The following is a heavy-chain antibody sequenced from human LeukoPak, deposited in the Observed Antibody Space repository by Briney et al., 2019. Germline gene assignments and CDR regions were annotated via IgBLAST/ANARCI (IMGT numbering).Heavy chain of an antibody. CDR3: ARMRCGHPDNRCYRC. J-gene: IGHJ1*01. Sequence: SESLSLTCAVHGVSVSGYYWSWIRQSPGKGLEWIGEIRSGYSNYNPSLKTRVSISADTSEKQLSMRLTSVAAADTAVYYCARMRCGHPDNRCYRCWGPGTLVTAAS. D-gene: IGHD2-2*02. V-gene: IGHV4-34*01. CDR2: IRSGYS. CDR1: GVSVSGYY.